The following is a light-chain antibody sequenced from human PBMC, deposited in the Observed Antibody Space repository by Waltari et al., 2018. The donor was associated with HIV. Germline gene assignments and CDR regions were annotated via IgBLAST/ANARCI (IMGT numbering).Light chain of an antibody. V-gene: IGKV1-12*01. CDR1: HNIGRS. J-gene: IGKJ4*01. Sequence: DIQMSQSPSFVSASVGGDVLITCRASHNIGRSLAWYQLKPGKAPRLLIYEASRLDDGVPTRFSGSGSGSQFSLAITGLQPEDFASYVCQHANGFPHNFGGGTQVDI. CDR2: EAS. CDR3: QHANGFPHN.